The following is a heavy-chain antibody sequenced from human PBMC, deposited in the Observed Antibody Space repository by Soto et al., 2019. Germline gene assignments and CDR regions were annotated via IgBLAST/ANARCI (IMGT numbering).Heavy chain of an antibody. CDR1: GFSLSNARMG. CDR2: IFSNDEK. J-gene: IGHJ4*02. CDR3: ARIEVGATPSDY. V-gene: IGHV2-26*01. Sequence: QVTLKESGPVLVKPTETLTLTCTVSGFSLSNARMGVSWIRQPPGKALEWLAHIFSNDEKSYSTSLKSRLTISKDTSKSQVVLTMTNMDPVDTATYYCARIEVGATPSDYWGQGTLVTVSS. D-gene: IGHD1-26*01.